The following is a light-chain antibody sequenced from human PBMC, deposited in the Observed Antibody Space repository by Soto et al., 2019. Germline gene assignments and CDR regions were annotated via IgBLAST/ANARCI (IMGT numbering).Light chain of an antibody. Sequence: EIVLTQSPGTLSLSPGERATLSCSASQSVSSSYLAWYQQKRGQAPRLLIYGAARRATGIPARFSGSGSGTAFTLIISRLEPDDFAVYSCHQYGTSPWTFGQGTKV. CDR1: QSVSSSY. V-gene: IGKV3-20*01. CDR2: GAA. J-gene: IGKJ1*01. CDR3: HQYGTSPWT.